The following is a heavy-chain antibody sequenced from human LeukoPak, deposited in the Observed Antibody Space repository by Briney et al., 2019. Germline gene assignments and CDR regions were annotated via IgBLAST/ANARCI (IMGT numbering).Heavy chain of an antibody. J-gene: IGHJ4*02. CDR1: GGSMRSYN. CDR3: ARSENYYDSSGESYFDY. D-gene: IGHD3-22*01. V-gene: IGHV4-4*07. Sequence: SETLSLTCTVSGGSMRSYNYNWIRQPAGKGLEWIGRIYTSGSTNYNPSLKSRVTMSVDTSKNQFSLKLSSVTAADTAVYYCARSENYYDSSGESYFDYWGQGTLVTVSS. CDR2: IYTSGST.